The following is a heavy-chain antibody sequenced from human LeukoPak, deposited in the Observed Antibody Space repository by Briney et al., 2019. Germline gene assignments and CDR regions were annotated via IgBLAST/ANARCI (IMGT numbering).Heavy chain of an antibody. CDR2: IYYSGST. Sequence: SETLSLTCSVSGGSINSFYWVWLRQSPGKGLEWIGYIYYSGSTHYNPSLKSRVTISADRSRNQFSLRLKSVTAADTAVYYCARDLQGSSWAFYRWGQGTLVTVSS. J-gene: IGHJ5*02. CDR1: GGSINSFY. CDR3: ARDLQGSSWAFYR. D-gene: IGHD6-13*01. V-gene: IGHV4-59*01.